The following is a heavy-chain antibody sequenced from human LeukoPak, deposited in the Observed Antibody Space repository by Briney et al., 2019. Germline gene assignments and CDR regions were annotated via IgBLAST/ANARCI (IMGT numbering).Heavy chain of an antibody. CDR1: GYSFTTYV. V-gene: IGHV1-3*01. Sequence: ASVKVSCKASGYSFTTYVMHWVRQAPGQRLEWMGWINAGNGNTKYSQKFQGRVTISRDTSASTAYMELSSLRSEDTAVYYCARDTGLGRYYDSTGYYDGGRWFDPWGQGTLVTVSS. CDR2: INAGNGNT. CDR3: ARDTGLGRYYDSTGYYDGGRWFDP. J-gene: IGHJ5*02. D-gene: IGHD3-22*01.